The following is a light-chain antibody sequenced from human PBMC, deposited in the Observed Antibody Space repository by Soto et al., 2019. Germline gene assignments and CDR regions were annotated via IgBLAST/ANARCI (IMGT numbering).Light chain of an antibody. CDR3: ASWDTSLSVAM. J-gene: IGLJ3*02. CDR2: DND. Sequence: QSVLTQPPSVSAAPGQTVTISCSGSTSNVGTKHVSWYQQFPGTVPKVLIYDNDKRRSGISDRFPGSRSGTSATLAITGLQTGDEADYYCASWDTSLSVAMFGGGTKLTVL. V-gene: IGLV1-51*01. CDR1: TSNVGTKH.